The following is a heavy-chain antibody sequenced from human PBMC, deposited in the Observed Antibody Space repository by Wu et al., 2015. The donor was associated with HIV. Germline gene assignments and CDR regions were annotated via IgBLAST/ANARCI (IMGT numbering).Heavy chain of an antibody. J-gene: IGHJ6*02. CDR2: MNSNNGKT. V-gene: IGHV1-8*01. CDR1: GYTITTYD. CDR3: ATSYYGSGSYPTFYYYYAMDV. D-gene: IGHD3-10*01. Sequence: QVQLVQSGAEVKKPGASVKVSCQASGYTITTYDFNWVRQAPGQGLEWMGWMNSNNGKTGYGRKFQGRVAMTRNISTRTAYMELSGLKSEDTAVYYCATSYYGSGSYPTFYYYYAMDVWGQGTTVTVSS.